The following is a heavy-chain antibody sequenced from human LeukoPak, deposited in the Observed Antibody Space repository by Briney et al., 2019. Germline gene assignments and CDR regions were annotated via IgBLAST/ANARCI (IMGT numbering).Heavy chain of an antibody. J-gene: IGHJ6*02. D-gene: IGHD3-22*01. V-gene: IGHV3-53*01. CDR3: ARDYYDSSGYYYGMDV. Sequence: GGSLRLSCVASGFTFSSYAMHWVRQAPGKGLEWVSVIYSGGSTYYADSVKGRFTISRDNSKNTLYLQMNSLRAEDTAVYYCARDYYDSSGYYYGMDVWGQGTTVTVSS. CDR1: GFTFSSYA. CDR2: IYSGGST.